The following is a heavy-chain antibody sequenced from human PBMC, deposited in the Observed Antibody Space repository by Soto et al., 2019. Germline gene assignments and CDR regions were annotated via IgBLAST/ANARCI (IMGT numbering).Heavy chain of an antibody. J-gene: IGHJ6*02. D-gene: IGHD5-18*01. Sequence: ASVKVSCKASGFTFSNYGLNWVRQAPGQGLEWMGWVSANNGHTNYAQNLQGRVSMTRDTSTSTAYMELRGLTFDDTAVYYCATDIQPVTAKPFFYYYAMDVWGQGTTVTVSS. CDR3: ATDIQPVTAKPFFYYYAMDV. V-gene: IGHV1-18*01. CDR2: VSANNGHT. CDR1: GFTFSNYG.